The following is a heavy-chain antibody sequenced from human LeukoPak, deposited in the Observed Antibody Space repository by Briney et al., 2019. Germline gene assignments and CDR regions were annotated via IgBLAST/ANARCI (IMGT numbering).Heavy chain of an antibody. CDR3: ARRYCSSTSCHGPYYGMDV. V-gene: IGHV1-69*13. CDR1: GYTLTELS. D-gene: IGHD2-2*01. J-gene: IGHJ6*02. CDR2: IIPILGTA. Sequence: SVKVSCKVSGYTLTELSMHWVRQAPGQGLEWMGGIIPILGTANYAQKFQGRVTITADESTSTAYMELSSLRSEDTAVYYCARRYCSSTSCHGPYYGMDVWGQGTTVTVSS.